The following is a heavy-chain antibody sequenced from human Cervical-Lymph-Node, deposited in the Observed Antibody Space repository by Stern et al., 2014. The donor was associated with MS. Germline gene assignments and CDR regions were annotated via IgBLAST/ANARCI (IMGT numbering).Heavy chain of an antibody. D-gene: IGHD3-22*01. CDR2: IIPIFGTA. CDR3: ARAIDYYDSSGYYY. CDR1: GGTFSSYA. J-gene: IGHJ4*02. Sequence: QLVQSGAEVKKPGSSVKVSCKASGGTFSSYAISWVRQAPGQGLEWMGGIIPIFGTADYAQKVQGRVTITADESTSTAYMELSSLRSEDAAVYYCARAIDYYDSSGYYYWGQGTLVTVSS. V-gene: IGHV1-69*01.